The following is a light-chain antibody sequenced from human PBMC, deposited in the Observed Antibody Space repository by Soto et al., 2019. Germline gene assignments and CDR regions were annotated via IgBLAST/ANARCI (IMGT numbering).Light chain of an antibody. V-gene: IGLV2-8*01. Sequence: QSVLTQPPSASGSPGQSVTISCTGTSSDVGGYNYVSWYQQHPGKAQKLMIYEDSKRPSGVPDRFSGSKSGNTAYLTVSGLQAEDEADYYCSSYAGSTYVFGTGTKVTVL. CDR1: SSDVGGYNY. CDR3: SSYAGSTYV. J-gene: IGLJ1*01. CDR2: EDS.